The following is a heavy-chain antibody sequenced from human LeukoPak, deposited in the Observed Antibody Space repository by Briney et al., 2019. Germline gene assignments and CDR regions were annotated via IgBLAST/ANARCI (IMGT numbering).Heavy chain of an antibody. Sequence: SETLSLTCTVSGGSISSYYWSWIRQPAGKGLEWIGRIYTSGSTNYNYNPSLKSRVTMSVDTSKNQFSLKLSSVTAADTAVYYCARDPNSALWGQGTLVTVSS. CDR1: GGSISSYY. J-gene: IGHJ4*02. CDR2: IYTSGST. V-gene: IGHV4-4*07. CDR3: ARDPNSAL. D-gene: IGHD2-21*01.